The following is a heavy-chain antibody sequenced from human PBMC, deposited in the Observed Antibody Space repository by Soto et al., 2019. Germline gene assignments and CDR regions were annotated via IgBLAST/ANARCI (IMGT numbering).Heavy chain of an antibody. CDR1: GFTFTSYG. D-gene: IGHD3-22*01. V-gene: IGHV3-33*01. CDR3: TRDTTYFEGSGFPWGDH. Sequence: QVQLVESGGGVFQPGRSLRLSCAASGFTFTSYGMHWVRQAPGKGLEWVAFMWYNGTNKSYADSVKGRFTISRDNSRSSLYLQMNSLRTEDTAVYYCTRDTTYFEGSGFPWGDHWGQGTLVTVSS. CDR2: MWYNGTNK. J-gene: IGHJ5*02.